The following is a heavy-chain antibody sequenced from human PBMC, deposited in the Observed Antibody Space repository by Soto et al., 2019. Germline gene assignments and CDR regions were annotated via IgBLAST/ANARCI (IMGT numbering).Heavy chain of an antibody. J-gene: IGHJ5*02. D-gene: IGHD2-2*01. CDR2: IYHSGST. CDR3: ARVPDR. CDR1: GGSISSGGYS. V-gene: IGHV4-30-2*01. Sequence: SETLSLTCAVSGGSISSGGYSWSWIRQPPGKSLEWIGYIYHSGSTYYNPSLKSRVTISVDRSKNQFSLKLSSVPAADTAVYYCARVPDRWGQGTLVTVSS.